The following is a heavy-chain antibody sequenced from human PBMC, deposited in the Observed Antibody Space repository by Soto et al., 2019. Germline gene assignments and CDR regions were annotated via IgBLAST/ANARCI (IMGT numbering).Heavy chain of an antibody. D-gene: IGHD5-12*01. Sequence: TLSLTCAVYGGSFSGYYWSWIRQPPGKGLEWIGEINHSGSTNYNPSLKSRVTISVDTSKNQFSLKLSSVTAADTAVYYCARVIGWLQLSWFDPWGQGTLVTVSS. CDR3: ARVIGWLQLSWFDP. V-gene: IGHV4-34*01. J-gene: IGHJ5*02. CDR1: GGSFSGYY. CDR2: INHSGST.